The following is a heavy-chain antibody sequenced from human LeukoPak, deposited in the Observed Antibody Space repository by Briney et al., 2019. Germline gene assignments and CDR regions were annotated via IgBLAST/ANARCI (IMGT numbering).Heavy chain of an antibody. CDR1: GYRFTSYW. CDR3: ARGDYGDFRVFYTLFDY. CDR2: IYPGDSDA. J-gene: IGHJ4*02. V-gene: IGHV5-51*01. Sequence: PGESLKISCKGSGYRFTSYWIGWVRQLPGKGLKWMGIIYPGDSDARYSPSFQGQVTISADKSISTAYLQWSSLKASDTAMYYCARGDYGDFRVFYTLFDYWGQGTLVTVSS. D-gene: IGHD4-17*01.